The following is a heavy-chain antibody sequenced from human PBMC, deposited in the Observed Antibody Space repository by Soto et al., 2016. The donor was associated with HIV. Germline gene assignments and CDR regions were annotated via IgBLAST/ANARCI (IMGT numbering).Heavy chain of an antibody. CDR2: IYSGGRT. CDR3: ARDAGYSSGWGFDY. CDR1: EFTVTSNY. D-gene: IGHD6-19*01. J-gene: IGHJ4*02. V-gene: IGHV3-66*01. Sequence: EVQLVESGGGLVQPGGSLRLSCAASEFTVTSNYMTWVRQAPGKGLEWVSLIYSGGRTYYADSVKGRFVISRDSSKNTLYLQMNRLRAEGTAIYYCARDAGYSSGWGFDYWGQGTLVSVSS.